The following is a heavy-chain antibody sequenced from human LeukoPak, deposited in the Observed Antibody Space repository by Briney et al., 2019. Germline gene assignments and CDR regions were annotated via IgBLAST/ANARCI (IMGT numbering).Heavy chain of an antibody. D-gene: IGHD3-22*01. CDR3: ARDYYDSSGFGAFDI. V-gene: IGHV1-2*02. J-gene: IGHJ3*02. Sequence: ASVKVSCKASGYTFTAYYMHWVWQAPGQGLEWMGWINPNSGGTNYAQEFQGRVTMTRDTSISTAYMELSRLRSDDTAVYYCARDYYDSSGFGAFDIWGQGTMVTVSS. CDR2: INPNSGGT. CDR1: GYTFTAYY.